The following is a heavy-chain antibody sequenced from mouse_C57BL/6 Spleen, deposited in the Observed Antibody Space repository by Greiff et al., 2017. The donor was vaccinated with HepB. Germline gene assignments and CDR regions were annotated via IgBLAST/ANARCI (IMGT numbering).Heavy chain of an antibody. D-gene: IGHD3-2*02. J-gene: IGHJ3*01. CDR3: AKGEDSSGPFAY. V-gene: IGHV1-18*01. Sequence: VQLQQSGPELVKPGASVKIPCKASGYTFTDYNMDWVKQSHGKSLEWIGDINPNNGGTIYNQKFKGKATLTVDKSSSTAYMELRSLTSEDTAVYYCAKGEDSSGPFAYWGQGTLVTVSA. CDR2: INPNNGGT. CDR1: GYTFTDYN.